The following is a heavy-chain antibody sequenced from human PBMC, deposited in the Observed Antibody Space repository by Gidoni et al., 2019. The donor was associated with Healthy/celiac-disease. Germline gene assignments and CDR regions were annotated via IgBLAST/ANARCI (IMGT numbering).Heavy chain of an antibody. D-gene: IGHD5-12*01. J-gene: IGHJ4*02. CDR2: IKQDGSEK. CDR3: AREDYSGYEPAPYREYYFDY. V-gene: IGHV3-7*04. Sequence: EVQLVESGGGLVQPGGSLRLSCAASGFTFSSYWMSWVRQAPGKGLEWVANIKQDGSEKYYVDSVKGRFTISRDNAKNSLYLQMNSLRAEDTAVYYCAREDYSGYEPAPYREYYFDYWGQGTLVTVSS. CDR1: GFTFSSYW.